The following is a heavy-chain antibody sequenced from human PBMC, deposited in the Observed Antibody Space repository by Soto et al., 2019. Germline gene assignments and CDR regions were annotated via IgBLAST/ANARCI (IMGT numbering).Heavy chain of an antibody. J-gene: IGHJ4*02. V-gene: IGHV4-34*01. Sequence: QVQLQKWGAGLLKPSETMSLTCAVYGGSFSGYYCSWIRQPPGKGLEWIGEINHSGSTNYNPSLKSRVTSSVDTSKNQFSLKLSSVTAADTAVYYCARARVDSSSAKEYYFDYLGQGPLVTVSS. D-gene: IGHD6-6*01. CDR1: GGSFSGYY. CDR3: ARARVDSSSAKEYYFDY. CDR2: INHSGST.